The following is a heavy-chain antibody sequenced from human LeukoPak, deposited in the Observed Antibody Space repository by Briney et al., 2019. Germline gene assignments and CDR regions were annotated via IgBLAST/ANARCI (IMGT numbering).Heavy chain of an antibody. CDR3: ARDWGSGYSTFDY. Sequence: SETLSLTCTVSGYSISSGYYWGWIRQPPGKGLEWIGSIYHSGSTYYNPSLKSRVTISVDKSKNQFSLKLSSVTAADTAVYYCARDWGSGYSTFDYWGQGTLVTVSS. CDR2: IYHSGST. V-gene: IGHV4-38-2*02. J-gene: IGHJ4*02. D-gene: IGHD3-3*01. CDR1: GYSISSGYY.